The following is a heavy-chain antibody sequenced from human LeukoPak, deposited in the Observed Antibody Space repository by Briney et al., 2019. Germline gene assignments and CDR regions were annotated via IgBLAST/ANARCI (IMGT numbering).Heavy chain of an antibody. CDR3: ATEDVVVG. Sequence: GASLKGSCKVSGYTLTELSMHWVRQAPGKGLEWMGGFDPEDGETIYAQKFQGRVTMNEDTSTDTAYMELSSLRAEDTAVCYCATEDVVVGWGQGTLVTVSS. CDR1: GYTLTELS. CDR2: FDPEDGET. V-gene: IGHV1-24*01. J-gene: IGHJ4*02. D-gene: IGHD3-22*01.